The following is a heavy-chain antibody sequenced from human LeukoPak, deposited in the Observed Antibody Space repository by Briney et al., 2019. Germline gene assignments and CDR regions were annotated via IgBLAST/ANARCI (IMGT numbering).Heavy chain of an antibody. Sequence: GTSLRLSCAASGFTYSSSALLWVRQAPGKGLEWRAIISDDGSNKYYADAVKSRFTISRDNFKNTRYLQMNRLRAEDTAVYYCARDSSGSLGDWGQGTLVTVSS. J-gene: IGHJ4*02. CDR2: ISDDGSNK. CDR3: ARDSSGSLGD. D-gene: IGHD1-26*01. V-gene: IGHV3-30-3*01. CDR1: GFTYSSSA.